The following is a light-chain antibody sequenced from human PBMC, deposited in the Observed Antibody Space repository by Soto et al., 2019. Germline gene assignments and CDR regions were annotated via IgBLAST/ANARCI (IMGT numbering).Light chain of an antibody. V-gene: IGKV3-15*01. CDR1: QSVSSN. J-gene: IGKJ2*01. CDR3: QQYNNWPPYT. CDR2: GAS. Sequence: EIVMTQSPATLSVSPGERATLSCRASQSVSSNLARYQQKPGQAPRLVIYGASTRATGFPARFSGSGSGTEFTLTISSLQPEDFAVYYCQQYNNWPPYTFGQGTKLEIK.